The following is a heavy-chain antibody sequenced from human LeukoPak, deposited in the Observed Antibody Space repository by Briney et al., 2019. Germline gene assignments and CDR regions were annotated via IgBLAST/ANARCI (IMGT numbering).Heavy chain of an antibody. CDR1: GFTFSSYS. J-gene: IGHJ4*02. CDR3: ARMSSGGGTYYEDY. CDR2: ISAGSTSI. V-gene: IGHV3-48*02. D-gene: IGHD1-26*01. Sequence: GGSLRLSCAASGFTFSSYSMNWVRQAPGKGLEWVSYISAGSTSIYYADSVQGRFTISRDNAENSLYLQMNSLRDEDTAVYYCARMSSGGGTYYEDYWGQGTLVTVSS.